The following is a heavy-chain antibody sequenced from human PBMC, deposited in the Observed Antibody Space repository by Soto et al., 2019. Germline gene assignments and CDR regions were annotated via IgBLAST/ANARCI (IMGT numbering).Heavy chain of an antibody. CDR3: AKETTSGWYFFDY. J-gene: IGHJ4*02. D-gene: IGHD6-19*01. CDR1: GFTFSNCA. CDR2: ISGTGRST. V-gene: IGHV3-23*01. Sequence: EVQVWESGGGLVQPGGSLRLSCEASGFTFSNCAMSWVRQAPGKGLEWVSGISGTGRSTFYADSVKDRFTISRDNSKNTFYLKRSSLGAEDTAVYFCAKETTSGWYFFDYWGRETLVTVPS.